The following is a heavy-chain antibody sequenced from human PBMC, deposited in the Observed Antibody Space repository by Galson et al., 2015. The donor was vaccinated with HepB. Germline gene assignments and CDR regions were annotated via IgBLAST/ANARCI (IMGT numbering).Heavy chain of an antibody. Sequence: SVKVSCKGSGYTFNTYAYSWVRQAPGQGLEWMGWISANSGYKNYAQKLTGRVTMNTDTSTSTAFMELRGLRSDDTALYYCARDCNRATCFYSMDVWGQGTTVTVSS. CDR3: ARDCNRATCFYSMDV. CDR1: GYTFNTYA. V-gene: IGHV1-18*04. D-gene: IGHD2/OR15-2a*01. CDR2: ISANSGYK. J-gene: IGHJ6*02.